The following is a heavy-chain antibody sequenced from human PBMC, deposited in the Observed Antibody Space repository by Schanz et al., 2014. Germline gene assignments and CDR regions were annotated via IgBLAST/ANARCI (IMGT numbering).Heavy chain of an antibody. J-gene: IGHJ6*03. Sequence: VHLLESGGGLVKPGGSLRLSCVASGFSFSDSFMSWIRQTPEKGLEWIAFMSHSGGVIYYAESVRGRFFISRDNAKNSLYLQMKSLRADDTAVYYCAKGPYYYYYMDVWGNGTTVTVSS. CDR2: MSHSGGVI. CDR3: AKGPYYYYYMDV. V-gene: IGHV3-11*04. CDR1: GFSFSDSF.